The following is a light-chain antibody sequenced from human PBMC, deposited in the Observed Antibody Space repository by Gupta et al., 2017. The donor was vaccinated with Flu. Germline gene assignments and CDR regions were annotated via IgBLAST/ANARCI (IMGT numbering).Light chain of an antibody. V-gene: IGLV1-44*01. J-gene: IGLJ3*02. CDR2: SNT. CDR1: SSTIGRNT. CDR3: AAWDDRLNGWV. Sequence: QSVLTQPPSASGTPGQRSTISCFGSSSTIGRNTVHWYQQLPGTAPKLLIYSNTQRPSGVPDRFSGSKSGTSASLAISGLQSEDEADYYCAAWDDRLNGWVFGGGTKLTVL.